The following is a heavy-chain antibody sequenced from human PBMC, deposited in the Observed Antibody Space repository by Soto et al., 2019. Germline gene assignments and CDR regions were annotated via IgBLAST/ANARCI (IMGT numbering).Heavy chain of an antibody. CDR1: GFTFSSYA. CDR3: ARDLIVGIAAAGGAIDY. J-gene: IGHJ4*02. CDR2: ISYDGSNK. V-gene: IGHV3-30-3*01. Sequence: GGSLRLSCAASGFTFSSYAMHWVRQAPGKGLEWVAVISYDGSNKYYADSVKGRFTISRDNSKNTLYLQMNSLRAEDTAVYYCARDLIVGIAAAGGAIDYWGQGTLVTVSS. D-gene: IGHD6-13*01.